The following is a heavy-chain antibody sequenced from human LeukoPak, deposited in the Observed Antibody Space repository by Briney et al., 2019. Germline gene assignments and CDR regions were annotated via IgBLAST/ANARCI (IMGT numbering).Heavy chain of an antibody. V-gene: IGHV3-21*04. CDR2: ISSSSSYI. J-gene: IGHJ4*02. Sequence: PGGSLRLSCAASGFTFSSYSMNWVRQAPGKGLEWVSSISSSSSYIYYADSVRGRFTISRDNAKNSMYLQMNGLRAEDTAVYFCVRDRGYSTFDYWGQGTLVTVSS. D-gene: IGHD4-23*01. CDR3: VRDRGYSTFDY. CDR1: GFTFSSYS.